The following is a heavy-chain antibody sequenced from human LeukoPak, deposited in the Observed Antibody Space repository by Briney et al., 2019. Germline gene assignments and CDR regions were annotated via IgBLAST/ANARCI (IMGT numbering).Heavy chain of an antibody. J-gene: IGHJ4*02. CDR2: IKQDGSEK. CDR1: GFTFSSYW. Sequence: GGSLRLSCAASGFTFSSYWMSWVRQAPGKGLEWVANIKQDGSEKNYVKSVKARFTISRDNAKNSLYLQMNSLRAEDTAVYYCARDQPFGSYWGQGTLVTVSS. V-gene: IGHV3-7*03. D-gene: IGHD3-10*01. CDR3: ARDQPFGSY.